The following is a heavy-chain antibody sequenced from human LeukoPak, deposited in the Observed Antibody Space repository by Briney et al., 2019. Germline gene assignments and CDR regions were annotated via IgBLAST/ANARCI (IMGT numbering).Heavy chain of an antibody. D-gene: IGHD5-12*01. J-gene: IGHJ6*03. Sequence: ASMKVSCKTSGYTFTSYGISWVRQAPGQRLEWMGWISADNGKTNYAQKLQGRVTMTTDTSTTTAYMELRSLRSDDTAVYYCARRGYPVYYYYMDVWGKGTTVTISS. CDR2: ISADNGKT. CDR3: ARRGYPVYYYYMDV. CDR1: GYTFTSYG. V-gene: IGHV1-18*01.